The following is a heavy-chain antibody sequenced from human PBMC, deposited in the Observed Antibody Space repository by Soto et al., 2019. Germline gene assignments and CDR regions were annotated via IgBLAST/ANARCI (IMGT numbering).Heavy chain of an antibody. J-gene: IGHJ6*02. V-gene: IGHV1-2*02. CDR1: GYTFTGYY. D-gene: IGHD2-2*01. CDR3: ARALQYCSSTSCSYYYYYYGMDV. CDR2: INPNSGGT. Sequence: ASGKVSCKASGYTFTGYYMHWVRQAPGQGLEWMGWINPNSGGTNYAQKFQGRVTMTRDTSISTAYMELSRLRSDDTAVYYCARALQYCSSTSCSYYYYYYGMDVWGQGTTVTVSS.